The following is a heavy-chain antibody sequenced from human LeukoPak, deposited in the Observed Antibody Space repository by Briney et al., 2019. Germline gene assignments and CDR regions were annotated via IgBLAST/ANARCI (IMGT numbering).Heavy chain of an antibody. CDR2: IDWDDDK. Sequence: SGPTLVNPTQTLTLTCTFSGFSRSTSGMCVSWIRQPPGKALEWLARIDWDDDKYYSTSLKTRLTISKDTSTHQLVLTMTNMDPVDTDTYYCERGSSSSWYDWGLDYWGQGTLVTVSS. CDR3: ERGSSSSWYDWGLDY. V-gene: IGHV2-70*11. D-gene: IGHD6-13*01. CDR1: GFSRSTSGMC. J-gene: IGHJ4*02.